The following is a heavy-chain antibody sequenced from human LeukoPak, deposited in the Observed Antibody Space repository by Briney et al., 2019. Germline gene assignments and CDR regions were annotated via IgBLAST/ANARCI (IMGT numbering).Heavy chain of an antibody. CDR3: TMQVAAIYDY. CDR1: GFTFSNAW. D-gene: IGHD5-12*01. CDR2: IKSKTGGGTT. Sequence: PGGSLRLSCAASGFTFSNAWMSWVRQAPGKGLEWVGRIKSKTGGGTTDYAAPVKGRFAISRDDSKNTLYLQMNSLKTEDTAVYYCTMQVAAIYDYWGQGTLVTVSS. J-gene: IGHJ4*02. V-gene: IGHV3-15*01.